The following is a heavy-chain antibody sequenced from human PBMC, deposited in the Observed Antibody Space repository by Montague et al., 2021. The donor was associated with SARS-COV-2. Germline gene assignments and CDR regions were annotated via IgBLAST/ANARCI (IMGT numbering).Heavy chain of an antibody. CDR1: GYSISSGYY. Sequence: SETLSLTCTVSGYSISSGYYWGWIRRPPGKGLEWIGYIYYSGSTNYNPSLKSRVTISVDTSKNQFSLKLSSVTAADTAVYYCARLAVGYCTNGVCYTASDYWGQGTLVTVSS. D-gene: IGHD2-8*01. J-gene: IGHJ4*02. CDR3: ARLAVGYCTNGVCYTASDY. V-gene: IGHV4-38-2*02. CDR2: IYYSGST.